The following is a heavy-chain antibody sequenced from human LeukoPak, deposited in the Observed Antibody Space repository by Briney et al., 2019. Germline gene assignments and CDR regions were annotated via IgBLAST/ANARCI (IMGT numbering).Heavy chain of an antibody. J-gene: IGHJ6*03. CDR1: GYTFTSYY. D-gene: IGHD4-17*01. CDR2: INPSGGST. Sequence: ASVKVSCKASGYTFTSYYMHWVRQAPGQGLEWMGIINPSGGSTSYAQKFQGRVTMTRDTSTSTVYMELSSLRSEDTAVYYCATLPPYGDYSQYYYYYYMDVWGKGTTVTVSS. CDR3: ATLPPYGDYSQYYYYYYMDV. V-gene: IGHV1-46*01.